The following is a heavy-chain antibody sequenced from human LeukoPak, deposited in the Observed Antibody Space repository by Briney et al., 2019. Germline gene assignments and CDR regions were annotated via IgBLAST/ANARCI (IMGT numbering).Heavy chain of an antibody. CDR1: GFTFSSYS. D-gene: IGHD6-19*01. V-gene: IGHV3-48*04. CDR2: ISSSSSTI. Sequence: GGSLRLSCAASGFTFSSYSMNWVRQAPGKGLEWVSYISSSSSTIYYADSVKGRFTISRDNAKNSLYLQMNSLRAEDTAVYYCARAGYSSGPNGFDYWGQGTLVTVSS. CDR3: ARAGYSSGPNGFDY. J-gene: IGHJ4*02.